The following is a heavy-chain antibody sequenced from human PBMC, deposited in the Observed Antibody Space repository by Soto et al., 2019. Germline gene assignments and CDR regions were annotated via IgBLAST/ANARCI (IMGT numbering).Heavy chain of an antibody. CDR1: DGSFSGYY. V-gene: IGHV4-34*01. CDR3: ARGPYGLDV. CDR2: INHGGRD. J-gene: IGHJ6*02. Sequence: AETLSLTCAVYDGSFSGYYWSWIRQPPGKGLEWIGEINHGGRDNYNPSLKSRVIISEDTSKSQISLKLSSVTAADTSVYYCARGPYGLDVWGQGTTVTVSS.